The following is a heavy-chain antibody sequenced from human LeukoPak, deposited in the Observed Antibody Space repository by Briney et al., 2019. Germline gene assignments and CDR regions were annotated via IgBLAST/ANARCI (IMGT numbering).Heavy chain of an antibody. Sequence: PSETLSLTCAVYGGSFSGYYWSWIRQPPGKGLDWLGEINHSGSTNYNPSLKSRVTISVDTSKNQFSLKLSSVTAADTAVYYCARGGAPDIVVVPAAHMGGYYYYGMDVWGQGTTVTVSS. V-gene: IGHV4-34*01. CDR1: GGSFSGYY. J-gene: IGHJ6*02. D-gene: IGHD2-2*01. CDR3: ARGGAPDIVVVPAAHMGGYYYYGMDV. CDR2: INHSGST.